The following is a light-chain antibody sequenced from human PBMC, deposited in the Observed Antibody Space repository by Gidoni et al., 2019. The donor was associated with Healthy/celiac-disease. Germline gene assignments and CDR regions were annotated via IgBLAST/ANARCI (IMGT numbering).Light chain of an antibody. J-gene: IGKJ5*01. V-gene: IGKV1-39*01. CDR2: AAS. Sequence: DLQLTQSPSSLSASGGDRVTITCRPSQSISSYLNWYQQKPGKAPKLLIYAASSLQSGVPSRVSGRGSGTDVTRTISSLQPEDFATYYCQQSYSTPLTFXXXTRLEIK. CDR3: QQSYSTPLT. CDR1: QSISSY.